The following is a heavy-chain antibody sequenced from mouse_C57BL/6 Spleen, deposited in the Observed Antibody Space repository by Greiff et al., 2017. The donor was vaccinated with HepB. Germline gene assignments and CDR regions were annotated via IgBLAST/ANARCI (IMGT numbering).Heavy chain of an antibody. D-gene: IGHD1-1*01. CDR1: GFSLTSYG. CDR2: IWSDGST. CDR3: ARHGYYGSSYVYAMDY. V-gene: IGHV2-6-1*01. Sequence: QVQLKESGPGLVAPSQSLSITCTVSGFSLTSYGVHWVRQPPGKGLEWLVVIWSDGSTTYNSALKSRLSISKDNSKSQVFLKMNSLQTDDTAMYYCARHGYYGSSYVYAMDYWGQGTSVTVSS. J-gene: IGHJ4*01.